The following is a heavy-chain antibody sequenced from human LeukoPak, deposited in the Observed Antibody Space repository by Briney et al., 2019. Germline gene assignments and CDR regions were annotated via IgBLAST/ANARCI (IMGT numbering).Heavy chain of an antibody. Sequence: GGSLRLSCVASGFPFSSFWMSWVRQSPGKGLEWVANIKRDGSQKNYVDSAQGRFTISRDNAKNSVFLQMNTLGAEDTAVYYCARSPVHDAFDIWGQGTMVTVSS. J-gene: IGHJ3*02. D-gene: IGHD6-6*01. CDR2: IKRDGSQK. V-gene: IGHV3-7*01. CDR3: ARSPVHDAFDI. CDR1: GFPFSSFW.